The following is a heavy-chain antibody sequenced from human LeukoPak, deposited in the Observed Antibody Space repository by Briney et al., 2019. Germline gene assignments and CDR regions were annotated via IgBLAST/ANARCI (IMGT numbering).Heavy chain of an antibody. J-gene: IGHJ4*02. Sequence: GASVKVSCKASGYTFTGYYMHWVRQAPGQGPEWMGWINPNSGGTNYAQKFQGRVTMTRDTSISTAYMELSRLRSDDTAVYYCARGWYDFWSGYYGYWGQGTLVTVSS. V-gene: IGHV1-2*02. CDR2: INPNSGGT. CDR1: GYTFTGYY. D-gene: IGHD3-3*01. CDR3: ARGWYDFWSGYYGY.